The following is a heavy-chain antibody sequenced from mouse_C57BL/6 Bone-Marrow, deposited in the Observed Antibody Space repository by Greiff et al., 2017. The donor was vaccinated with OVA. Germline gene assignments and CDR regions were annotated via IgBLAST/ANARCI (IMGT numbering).Heavy chain of an antibody. CDR3: ARHPYGNYSY. V-gene: IGHV5-6*01. D-gene: IGHD2-1*01. Sequence: VQLQQSGGDLVKPGGSLKLSCAASGFTFSSYGMSWVRQTPDKRLEWVATISSGGSYTYYPDSVKGRFTISRDNAKNTLYLQMSSLKSEDTAMYYCARHPYGNYSYWGQGTTLTVSS. J-gene: IGHJ2*01. CDR2: ISSGGSYT. CDR1: GFTFSSYG.